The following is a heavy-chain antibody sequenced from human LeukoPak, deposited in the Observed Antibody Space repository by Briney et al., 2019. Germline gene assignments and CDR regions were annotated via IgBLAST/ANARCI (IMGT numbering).Heavy chain of an antibody. J-gene: IGHJ3*02. CDR2: IKSKTDGGTT. Sequence: GGSLRLSCAASGFTFSNAWMSWVRQAPGKGLEWVGRIKSKTDGGTTDYAAPVKGRFTISRDDSKNTLYLQMNSLKTEDTAVYYCTTDSSSWYVAAFDIWGQGTMVTVSS. CDR3: TTDSSSWYVAAFDI. D-gene: IGHD6-13*01. CDR1: GFTFSNAW. V-gene: IGHV3-15*01.